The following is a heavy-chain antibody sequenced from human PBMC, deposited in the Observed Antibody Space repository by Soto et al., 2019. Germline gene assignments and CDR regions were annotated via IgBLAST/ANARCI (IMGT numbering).Heavy chain of an antibody. Sequence: QVQLQQWGAGLLKPSETLSLTCAVYGGSFSGYYWSWIRQPPGKGLEWIGEINHSGSTNYNPSLNRRATISVDTSKNQFSLKLSSVTAADTAVYYCARGEGSSSSYYYYYGMDVWGQGTTVTVSS. CDR3: ARGEGSSSSYYYYYGMDV. CDR1: GGSFSGYY. D-gene: IGHD6-6*01. CDR2: INHSGST. V-gene: IGHV4-34*01. J-gene: IGHJ6*02.